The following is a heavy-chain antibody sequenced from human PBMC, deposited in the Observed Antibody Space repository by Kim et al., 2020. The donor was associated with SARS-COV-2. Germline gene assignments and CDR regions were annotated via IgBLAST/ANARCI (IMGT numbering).Heavy chain of an antibody. J-gene: IGHJ3*01. CDR1: GITFSSYA. V-gene: IGHV3-23*01. D-gene: IGHD1-1*01. CDR3: AKRETNPGSFDV. Sequence: GGSLRLSCAASGITFSSYAMSWVRQAPGKGLVWVSTISGSGGTTYYADSVKGRFTVSRDNSRNTLYLQMNSLRAEDTAVYYCAKRETNPGSFDVWGQGTTVTVSS. CDR2: ISGSGGTT.